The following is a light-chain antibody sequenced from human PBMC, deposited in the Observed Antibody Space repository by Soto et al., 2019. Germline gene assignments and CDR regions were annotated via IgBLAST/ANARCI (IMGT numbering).Light chain of an antibody. CDR2: TNN. CDR3: ATWDDSRKGV. CDR1: SSNIESHS. V-gene: IGLV1-44*01. J-gene: IGLJ1*01. Sequence: QSVVTQPPSASGTPGQRITISCSGSSSNIESHSVNWYQQVPGTAHKLLIKTNNQRPSGVPDRFSGSKSGASASLTITGLQPEDEATYYCATWDDSRKGVFGTGTKLTVL.